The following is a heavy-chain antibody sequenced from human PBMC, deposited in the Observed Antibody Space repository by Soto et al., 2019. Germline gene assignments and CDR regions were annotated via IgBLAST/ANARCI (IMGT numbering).Heavy chain of an antibody. CDR3: AKLRYSSTDYGMDV. CDR1: GFTFSSYA. V-gene: IGHV3-23*01. Sequence: GGSLRLSCAASGFTFSSYAMSWVRQAPGKGLEWVSAISGSGGSTYYADSVKGRFTISRDNSKNTLYLQMNSLRAEDTAVYYCAKLRYSSTDYGMDVWGQGITVTVSS. CDR2: ISGSGGST. D-gene: IGHD6-13*01. J-gene: IGHJ6*02.